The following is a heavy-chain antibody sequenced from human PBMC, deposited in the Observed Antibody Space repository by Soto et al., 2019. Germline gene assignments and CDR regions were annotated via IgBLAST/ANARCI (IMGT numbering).Heavy chain of an antibody. Sequence: GGSLRLSCAASGFTFSSYGMHWVRQAPGKGLEWVAVISYDGSNKYYADSVKGRFTISRENSKNTLYLQMNSLRAENTAVYYCATDIVVVVAATFDYWGQGTLVTVSS. V-gene: IGHV3-30*03. CDR3: ATDIVVVVAATFDY. D-gene: IGHD2-15*01. CDR2: ISYDGSNK. J-gene: IGHJ4*02. CDR1: GFTFSSYG.